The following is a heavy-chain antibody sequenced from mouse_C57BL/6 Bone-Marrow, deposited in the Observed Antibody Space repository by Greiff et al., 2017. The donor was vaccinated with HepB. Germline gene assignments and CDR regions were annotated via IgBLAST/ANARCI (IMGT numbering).Heavy chain of an antibody. CDR1: GFTFSSYA. V-gene: IGHV5-4*01. CDR3: ARDDPYDYGSPAWFAY. Sequence: EVHLVESGGGLVKPGGSLKLSCAASGFTFSSYAMSWVRQTPEKRLEWVATISDGGSYTYYPDNVKGRFTISSDNAKNNLYLQMSHLKSEDTAMYYCARDDPYDYGSPAWFAYWGQGTLVTVSA. CDR2: ISDGGSYT. D-gene: IGHD1-1*01. J-gene: IGHJ3*01.